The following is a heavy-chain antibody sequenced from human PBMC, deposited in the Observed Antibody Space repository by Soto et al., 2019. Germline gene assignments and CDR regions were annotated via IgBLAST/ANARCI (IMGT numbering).Heavy chain of an antibody. J-gene: IGHJ4*02. CDR1: GGSISSYY. Sequence: PSETLSLTCTVSGGSISSYYWSWIRQPPGKGLEWIGYIYYSGSTNYNPSLKSRVTISVDTSKNQFSLKLSSVTAADTAVYYCAREEDYYDSSGPQTYFDYWGQGTLVTVSS. CDR3: AREEDYYDSSGPQTYFDY. V-gene: IGHV4-59*01. CDR2: IYYSGST. D-gene: IGHD3-22*01.